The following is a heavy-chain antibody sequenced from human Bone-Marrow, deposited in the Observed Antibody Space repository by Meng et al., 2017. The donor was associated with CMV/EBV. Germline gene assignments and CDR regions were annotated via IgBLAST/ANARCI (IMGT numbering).Heavy chain of an antibody. CDR3: AKGEGFDI. J-gene: IGHJ3*02. CDR1: GFTFSSYG. D-gene: IGHD1-26*01. V-gene: IGHV3-9*01. CDR2: ISWNSGSI. Sequence: LSLTCAASGFTFSSYGMSWVRQAPGKGLEWVSGISWNSGSIGYADSVKGRFTISRDNAKNSLYLQMNSLRAEDTALYYCAKGEGFDIWGQGTMVTVSS.